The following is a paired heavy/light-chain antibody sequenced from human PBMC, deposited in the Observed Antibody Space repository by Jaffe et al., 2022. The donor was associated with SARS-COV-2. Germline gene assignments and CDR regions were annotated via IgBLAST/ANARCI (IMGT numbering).Heavy chain of an antibody. CDR2: ISGSGGSS. V-gene: IGHV3-23*01. CDR3: AKVPDFFLASRPFLDH. D-gene: IGHD6-6*01. Sequence: EVQLLESGGGLEQPGGSLRLSCAASGFSLNNFAINWVRQAPGKGLEWVSGISGSGGSSGYASSVKGRFTISRDNSRNTVYLHMASLTAADTGVYYCAKVPDFFLASRPFLDHWGRGTLVTVSS. J-gene: IGHJ1*01. CDR1: GFSLNNFA.
Light chain of an antibody. CDR3: SSYTSDSTLV. J-gene: IGLJ1*01. CDR2: DVS. Sequence: QSALTQPASVSGSPGQSITISCTGTRNDIGVYNFVSWYQQYPGKAPKVMIYDVSSRPSGISDRFSGSKSGNTASLTISGLQPEDEADYYCSSYTSDSTLVFGTGTKVTVV. CDR1: RNDIGVYNF. V-gene: IGLV2-14*01.